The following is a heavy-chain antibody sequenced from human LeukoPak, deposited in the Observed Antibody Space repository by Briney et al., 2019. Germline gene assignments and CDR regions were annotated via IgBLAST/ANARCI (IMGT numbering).Heavy chain of an antibody. D-gene: IGHD4-17*01. CDR2: INHSGST. J-gene: IGHJ4*02. CDR3: ARDYGGTNSSFDY. Sequence: KPSETLSLTCAVYGGSFSGYYWSWIRQPPGKGLEWIGEINHSGSTNYNPSLKSRVTISVDTSKNQFSLKLGSVTAADTAVYYCARDYGGTNSSFDYWGQGTLVTVSS. V-gene: IGHV4-34*01. CDR1: GGSFSGYY.